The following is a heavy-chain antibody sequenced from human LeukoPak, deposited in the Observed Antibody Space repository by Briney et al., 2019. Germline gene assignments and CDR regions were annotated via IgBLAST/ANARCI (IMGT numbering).Heavy chain of an antibody. CDR3: ARRPGRYSSGNTWDY. V-gene: IGHV5-51*01. CDR1: GYSINNYW. J-gene: IGHJ4*02. CDR2: IYPADSDI. D-gene: IGHD6-19*01. Sequence: GESLKISCKGSGYSINNYWIGWVRQMPGKGLEWMGIIYPADSDIRYSPSFQGQVTISADKSISTAYLQWSSLKASDTAMYYCARRPGRYSSGNTWDYWGQGTLVTVSS.